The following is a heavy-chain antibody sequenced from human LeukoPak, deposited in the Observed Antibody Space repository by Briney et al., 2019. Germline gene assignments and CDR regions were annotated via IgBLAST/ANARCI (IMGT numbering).Heavy chain of an antibody. Sequence: NPSETLSLTCAVYGGSFSGYYWSWIRQPPGKGLEWIGEINHSGSTNYNPSLKSRVTISVDTSKNQFSLKLSSVTAADTAVYYCARGVVAVAGTGRDDYWGQGTLVTVSS. V-gene: IGHV4-34*01. D-gene: IGHD6-19*01. CDR1: GGSFSGYY. CDR3: ARGVVAVAGTGRDDY. J-gene: IGHJ4*02. CDR2: INHSGST.